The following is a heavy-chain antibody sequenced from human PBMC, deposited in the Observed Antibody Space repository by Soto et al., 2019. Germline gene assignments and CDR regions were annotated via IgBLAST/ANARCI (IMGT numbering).Heavy chain of an antibody. V-gene: IGHV4-39*01. Sequence: SETLSLTCTVPGGSISSSSYYWAWIRQPPGKGLEGIGRIYYSGSTYYNPSLKSRVTTSVDTSKNQFSLKLSSVTAADTAVYYCASLRGGYVGASWFVPWGQGTLVTVSS. D-gene: IGHD5-12*01. CDR1: GGSISSSSYY. J-gene: IGHJ5*02. CDR2: IYYSGST. CDR3: ASLRGGYVGASWFVP.